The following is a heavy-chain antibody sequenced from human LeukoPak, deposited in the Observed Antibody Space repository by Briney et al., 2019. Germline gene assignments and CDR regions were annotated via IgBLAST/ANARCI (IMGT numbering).Heavy chain of an antibody. J-gene: IGHJ2*01. D-gene: IGHD4-17*01. CDR3: APHRVGAWYFDL. CDR2: ITSTGRGA. V-gene: IGHV3-23*01. CDR1: GFTFRTSA. Sequence: PGGSLRLSCVASGFTFRTSAVTWVRQAPGKGLEWVSTITSTGRGAYYADSAKGHFTISRENSKNTSYLLMHSLRAEDTAVYFCAPHRVGAWYFDLWGRGTLVTVSS.